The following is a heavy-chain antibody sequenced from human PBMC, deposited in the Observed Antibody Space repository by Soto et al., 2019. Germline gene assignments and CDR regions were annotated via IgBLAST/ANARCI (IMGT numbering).Heavy chain of an antibody. Sequence: GGSLRLSCAASGFTFSSYSMNWVRQAPGKGLEWVSYISSSSSTIYYADSVKGRFTISRDNAKNSLYLQMNSLRAEDTAVYYFAKGFAYCGGDCYPQIPHDYWGQGTLVTVSS. J-gene: IGHJ4*02. V-gene: IGHV3-48*01. D-gene: IGHD2-21*02. CDR3: AKGFAYCGGDCYPQIPHDY. CDR1: GFTFSSYS. CDR2: ISSSSSTI.